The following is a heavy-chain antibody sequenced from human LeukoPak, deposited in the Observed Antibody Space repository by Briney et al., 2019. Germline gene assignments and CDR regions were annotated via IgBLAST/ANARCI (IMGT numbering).Heavy chain of an antibody. CDR3: ARRLTGTNNFDY. V-gene: IGHV3-21*01. D-gene: IGHD1-7*01. CDR2: VSSSSTYI. Sequence: GGPLRLSCAASGFTFSSYSINWVRQAPGKGLEWVSSVSSSSTYIYYADSVKGRFTISRDNAKNSLYLQMNSLRAEDTAVYYCARRLTGTNNFDYWGQGALVTVSS. CDR1: GFTFSSYS. J-gene: IGHJ4*02.